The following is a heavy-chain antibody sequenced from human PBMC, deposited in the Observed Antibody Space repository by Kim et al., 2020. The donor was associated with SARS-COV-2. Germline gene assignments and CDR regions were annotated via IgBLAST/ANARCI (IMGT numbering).Heavy chain of an antibody. CDR2: ISGSGDTT. D-gene: IGHD1-1*01. CDR3: AKPLRDRGTNYYYAKDV. Sequence: GGSLRLSCAASGFTFGTYSMRWVRQAPGKGLEWVSSISGSGDTTYYADSVRGRFTIFRDNSKGTLHLQMNSLRAEDTAIYYCAKPLRDRGTNYYYAKDVWGQGTTVTVSS. CDR1: GFTFGTYS. V-gene: IGHV3-23*01. J-gene: IGHJ6*02.